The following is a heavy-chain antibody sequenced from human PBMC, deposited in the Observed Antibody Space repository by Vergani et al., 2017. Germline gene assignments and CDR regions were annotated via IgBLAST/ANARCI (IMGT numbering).Heavy chain of an antibody. CDR1: GFTFSSYW. V-gene: IGHV3-7*01. CDR2: IKQDGSEK. D-gene: IGHD3-22*01. Sequence: EVQLVESGGGLVQPGGSLRLSCAASGFTFSSYWMSWVRQAPGKGLEWVANIKQDGSEKYYVDSVKGRFTISRDNSKNTLYLQMNSLRAEDTAVYYCARPGLYDSSGKFDYWGQGTLVTVSS. CDR3: ARPGLYDSSGKFDY. J-gene: IGHJ4*02.